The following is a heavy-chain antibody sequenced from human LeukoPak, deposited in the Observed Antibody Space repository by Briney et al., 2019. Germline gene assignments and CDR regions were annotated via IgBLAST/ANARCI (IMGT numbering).Heavy chain of an antibody. J-gene: IGHJ1*01. CDR2: ISGSGGST. Sequence: AISGSGGSTYYADSVKGRFTISRDNSKNTLYLQMNSLRAEDTAVYYCAKDGIYCSGGSCYSYFQHWGQGTLVTVSS. D-gene: IGHD2-15*01. CDR3: AKDGIYCSGGSCYSYFQH. V-gene: IGHV3-23*01.